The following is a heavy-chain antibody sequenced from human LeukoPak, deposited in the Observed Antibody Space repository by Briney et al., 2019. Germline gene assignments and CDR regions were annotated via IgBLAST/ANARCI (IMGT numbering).Heavy chain of an antibody. D-gene: IGHD3-10*01. CDR3: AKDVNVGGDYFDY. CDR1: GFTFRNYG. J-gene: IGHJ4*02. CDR2: IRYDGSIK. V-gene: IGHV3-30*02. Sequence: GGSLRLSCAASGFTFRNYGMHWVRLAPGKGLEWVAFIRYDGSIKYYVDSVKGRFTVSRDNSKNTLCLQMNSLRPEDTAVYYCAKDVNVGGDYFDYWGQGTLVTVSS.